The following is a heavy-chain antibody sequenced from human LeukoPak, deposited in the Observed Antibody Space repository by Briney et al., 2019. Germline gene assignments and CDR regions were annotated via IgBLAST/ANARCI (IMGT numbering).Heavy chain of an antibody. CDR2: INAGNGNT. V-gene: IGHV1-3*01. D-gene: IGHD3-22*01. CDR1: GYTFTIYA. CDR3: ARSVYYDSSGRYGMDV. Sequence: ASVKVSCKASGYTFTIYAMHWVRQAPGQRLEWMGWINAGNGNTKYSQKFQGRVTITRDTSASTAYMELSSLRSEDTAVYYCARSVYYDSSGRYGMDVWGQGTTVTVSS. J-gene: IGHJ6*02.